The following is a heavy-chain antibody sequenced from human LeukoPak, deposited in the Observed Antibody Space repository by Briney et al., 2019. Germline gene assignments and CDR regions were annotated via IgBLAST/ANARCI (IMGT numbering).Heavy chain of an antibody. D-gene: IGHD3-16*02. J-gene: IGHJ3*02. V-gene: IGHV4-4*07. Sequence: PSETLSLTCTVSGGSISSYYWSWIRQPAGKGLEWIGRIYTSGSTNYNPSLKSRVTMSVDTSKNQFSLKLSSVTAADTAVYYCARDRDMITFGGVIGAPSDAFDIWGQGTMVTVSS. CDR2: IYTSGST. CDR3: ARDRDMITFGGVIGAPSDAFDI. CDR1: GGSISSYY.